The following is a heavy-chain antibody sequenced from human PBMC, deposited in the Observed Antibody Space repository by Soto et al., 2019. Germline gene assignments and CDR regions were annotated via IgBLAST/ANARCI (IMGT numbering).Heavy chain of an antibody. Sequence: QVQLVQSGAEVKKPGSSVKVSCKASGGTFSSYAISWVRQAPGQGLEWMGGIIPIFGTANYAQKFQGRVTITADESTSTAYMELSSLRSEDTAVYYCARVRIAAAGPKGGVYYYGMDVWGQGTTVTVSS. CDR3: ARVRIAAAGPKGGVYYYGMDV. J-gene: IGHJ6*02. D-gene: IGHD6-13*01. CDR2: IIPIFGTA. V-gene: IGHV1-69*12. CDR1: GGTFSSYA.